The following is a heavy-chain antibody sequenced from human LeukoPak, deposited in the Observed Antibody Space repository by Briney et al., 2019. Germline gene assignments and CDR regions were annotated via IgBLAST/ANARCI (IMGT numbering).Heavy chain of an antibody. J-gene: IGHJ6*03. CDR1: GGSISSYY. CDR2: INHSGRT. Sequence: PSETLSLTCTVSGGSISSYYWSWIRQPPGKGLEWIGEINHSGRTDYHPSLKSRVTISVDTSKNQFSLKLSSVTAADTAVYYCARHRYDILTGYRYYMDVWGKGTTVTISS. V-gene: IGHV4-34*01. D-gene: IGHD3-9*01. CDR3: ARHRYDILTGYRYYMDV.